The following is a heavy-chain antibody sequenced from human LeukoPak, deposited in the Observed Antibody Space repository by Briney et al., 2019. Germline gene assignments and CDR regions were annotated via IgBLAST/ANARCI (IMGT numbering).Heavy chain of an antibody. D-gene: IGHD2-8*01. J-gene: IGHJ6*03. CDR2: IGGSGGST. V-gene: IGHV3-23*01. Sequence: GGSLRLSCAASGFTFSSYAMSWVRQAPGKGLEWVSAIGGSGGSTYYADSVKGRFTISRDNSKNALYLQINSLGAEDTAVYYCAKGRGYCTNGVCAPDYYYYMDVWGKGTTVTVSS. CDR1: GFTFSSYA. CDR3: AKGRGYCTNGVCAPDYYYYMDV.